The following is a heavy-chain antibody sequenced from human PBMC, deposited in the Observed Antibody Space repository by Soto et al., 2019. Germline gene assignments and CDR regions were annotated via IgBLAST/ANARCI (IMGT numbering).Heavy chain of an antibody. D-gene: IGHD5-18*01. Sequence: LRLSCAASGFTFDDYAMHWVRQAPGKGLEWVSGISWNSGSIGYADSVKGRFTISRDNAKNSLYLQMNSLRAEDTALYYCAKDMGRMVIAHFDYWGQGTLVTVSS. CDR3: AKDMGRMVIAHFDY. J-gene: IGHJ4*02. CDR1: GFTFDDYA. V-gene: IGHV3-9*01. CDR2: ISWNSGSI.